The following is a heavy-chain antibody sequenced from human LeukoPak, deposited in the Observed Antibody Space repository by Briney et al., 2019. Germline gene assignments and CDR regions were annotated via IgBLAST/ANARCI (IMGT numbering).Heavy chain of an antibody. V-gene: IGHV1-46*01. CDR2: INPSGGST. CDR1: GYTFTSYY. D-gene: IGHD1-26*01. Sequence: ASLTLSCTAAGYTFTSYYMDWVRQAPGQGLEWMGIINPSGGSTSYAQKLQGRVTMTRDMSTSTVYMELSSLRSEDTAVYYCARGREVGKWELLGKWGQGTLVTVSS. J-gene: IGHJ4*02. CDR3: ARGREVGKWELLGK.